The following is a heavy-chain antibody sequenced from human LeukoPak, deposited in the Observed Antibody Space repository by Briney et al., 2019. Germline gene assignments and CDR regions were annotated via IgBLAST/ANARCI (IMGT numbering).Heavy chain of an antibody. CDR3: VAEGCSGGICYPYFDL. CDR2: FDPANGGK. D-gene: IGHD2-15*01. V-gene: IGHV1-24*01. CDR1: GNTLTEVS. Sequence: ASVKVPCKVSGNTLTEVSMHWVRQAPGKGLQWIGGFDPANGGKIYAQQFQGRVTMTEDTSTDTAYMELNSLRSEDTAVYYCVAEGCSGGICYPYFDLWGRGTLVIVSS. J-gene: IGHJ2*01.